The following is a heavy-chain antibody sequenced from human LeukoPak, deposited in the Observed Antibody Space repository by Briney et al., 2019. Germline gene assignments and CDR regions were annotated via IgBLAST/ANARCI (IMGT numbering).Heavy chain of an antibody. D-gene: IGHD5-18*01. CDR1: GFTFSNYW. J-gene: IGHJ2*01. V-gene: IGHV3-7*05. CDR2: IKQDGSEK. CDR3: ARSQLWLPNWYFDL. Sequence: GGSLRLSCVASGFTFSNYWMTWVRQAPGKGLEWVANIKQDGSEKYYVDSVKGRFTISRDNAKNSLYLQMNSPRAEDTAVYYCARSQLWLPNWYFDLWGRGTLVTVSS.